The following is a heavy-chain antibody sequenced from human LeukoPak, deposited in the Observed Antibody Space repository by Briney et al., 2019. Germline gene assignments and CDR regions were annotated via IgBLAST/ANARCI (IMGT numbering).Heavy chain of an antibody. J-gene: IGHJ4*02. CDR2: ISGSGGST. CDR1: GFTFSSYG. V-gene: IGHV3-23*01. Sequence: GGSLRLSCAASGFTFSSYGMSWVRQAPGKGLEWVSAISGSGGSTYYADFVKGRFTISRDNSKNTLYLQMNSLRAEDTAVYYCAKDFHVIVGAPTGGSDYWGQGTLVTVSS. D-gene: IGHD1-26*01. CDR3: AKDFHVIVGAPTGGSDY.